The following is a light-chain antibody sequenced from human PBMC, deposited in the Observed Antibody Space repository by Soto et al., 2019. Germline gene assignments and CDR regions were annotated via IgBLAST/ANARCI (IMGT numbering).Light chain of an antibody. CDR2: GAS. V-gene: IGKV3-20*01. CDR3: QQYGSSPPIT. Sequence: EIVMTQTPATLSVSPAERATLSCRAIQSVSSSYLAWYQQKPGQAPRLLIYGASSRATGIPDRFSGSGSGTDFTLIISRLEPEDFAVYYCQQYGSSPPITFGQGTRLEIK. CDR1: QSVSSSY. J-gene: IGKJ5*01.